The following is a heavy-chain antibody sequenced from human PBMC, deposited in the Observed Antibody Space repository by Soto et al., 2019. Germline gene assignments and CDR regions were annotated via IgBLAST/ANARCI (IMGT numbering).Heavy chain of an antibody. CDR2: IYPSDSDT. CDR1: GYTFSTYW. Sequence: GESLKISCQASGYTFSTYWIGWVRQMPGKGLEWMGIIYPSDSDTRYRPSFQGQVTISAEKSINTVYLQWSSLKASDTAMYYCARPINGGYIYWGQGTLVTVSS. CDR3: ARPINGGYIY. V-gene: IGHV5-51*01. J-gene: IGHJ4*02. D-gene: IGHD6-25*01.